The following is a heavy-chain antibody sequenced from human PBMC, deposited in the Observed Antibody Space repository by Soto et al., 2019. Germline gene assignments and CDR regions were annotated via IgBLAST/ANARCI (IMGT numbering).Heavy chain of an antibody. V-gene: IGHV5-51*01. Sequence: GESLNISCKGAGSTFTDYCIGWGRQLPGKGLEWMGIIYPGESDTRYSPSFQGHVTITVDKSTSTAYLQWNTLKASDTAMYYCARHSSNFRYYFCDMDVWGQGTPVTVSS. D-gene: IGHD6-19*01. CDR3: ARHSSNFRYYFCDMDV. CDR1: GSTFTDYC. J-gene: IGHJ6*02. CDR2: IYPGESDT.